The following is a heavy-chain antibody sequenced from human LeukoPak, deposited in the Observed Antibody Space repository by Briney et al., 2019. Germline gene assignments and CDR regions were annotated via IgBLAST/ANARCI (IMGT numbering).Heavy chain of an antibody. CDR1: GFTFSIYA. Sequence: GGSLRLSCAASGFTFSIYAMHWVRQAPGKGLEWVAVISYDGSNKYYADSVKGRFTISRDNSKSTLYLQMNSLRAEDTAVYYCARDHYYDSSGPLFDYWGQGTLVTVSS. D-gene: IGHD3-22*01. CDR3: ARDHYYDSSGPLFDY. V-gene: IGHV3-30*04. J-gene: IGHJ4*02. CDR2: ISYDGSNK.